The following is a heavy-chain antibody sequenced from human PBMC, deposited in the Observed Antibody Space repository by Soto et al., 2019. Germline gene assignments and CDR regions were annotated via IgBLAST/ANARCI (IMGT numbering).Heavy chain of an antibody. J-gene: IGHJ6*02. CDR2: IYYSGST. V-gene: IGHV4-39*01. CDR3: ARQAPYYDILTGYYKDYYYGMDV. CDR1: GGSISSSGYY. Sequence: SETLSLTCSVSGGSISSSGYYWGWIRQPPGKGLEWIGSIYYSGSTYYNPSLKSRVTISVDTSKNQFSLKLSSVTAADTAVYYCARQAPYYDILTGYYKDYYYGMDVWGQGTTVTVSS. D-gene: IGHD3-9*01.